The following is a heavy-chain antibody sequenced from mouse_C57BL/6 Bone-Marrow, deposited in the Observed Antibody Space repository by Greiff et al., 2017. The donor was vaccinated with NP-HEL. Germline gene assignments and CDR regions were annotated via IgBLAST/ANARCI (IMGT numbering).Heavy chain of an antibody. Sequence: QVQLQQPGAELVKPGASVKLSCKASGYTFTSYWMQWVKQRPGQGLEWIGEIDPSDSYTNYNQKFKSKATLTVDKSSSTAYMQLSSLTSEDSAVYYCARGTVVARNYFDYWGQGTTLTVSS. J-gene: IGHJ2*01. CDR2: IDPSDSYT. CDR3: ARGTVVARNYFDY. CDR1: GYTFTSYW. V-gene: IGHV1-50*01. D-gene: IGHD1-1*01.